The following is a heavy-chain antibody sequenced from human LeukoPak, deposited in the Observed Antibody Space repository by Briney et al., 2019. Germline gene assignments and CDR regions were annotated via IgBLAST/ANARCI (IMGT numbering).Heavy chain of an antibody. J-gene: IGHJ5*02. V-gene: IGHV4-59*01. CDR1: GASISSDY. CDR3: AREGQWLADWFDP. D-gene: IGHD6-19*01. CDR2: VHDSETT. Sequence: SETLSLTCTVSGASISSDYWSWIRQSPGKALEWFAYVHDSETTQYNPSLKSRVTISVDTSKNQFSLKLTSVTAADTAVYYCAREGQWLADWFDPWGQGTLVTVSS.